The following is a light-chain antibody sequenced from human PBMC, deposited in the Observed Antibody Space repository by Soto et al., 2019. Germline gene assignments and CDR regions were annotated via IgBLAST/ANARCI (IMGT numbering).Light chain of an antibody. V-gene: IGKV3-15*01. Sequence: EILMTQSPPTWSLSPGERATLSCRASQTIFTNLAWYQQKAGQAPRLLIYDASSRATGVPPRFSGSGSGTEFTLTISSLQSEDFAVYYCQHYNNWPPFMYTFGQGTKVDIK. J-gene: IGKJ2*01. CDR3: QHYNNWPPFMYT. CDR1: QTIFTN. CDR2: DAS.